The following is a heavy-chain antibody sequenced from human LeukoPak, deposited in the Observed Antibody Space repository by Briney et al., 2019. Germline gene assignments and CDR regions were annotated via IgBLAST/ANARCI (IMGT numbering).Heavy chain of an antibody. CDR3: ARDLGHYYGSGSYYC. V-gene: IGHV3-21*01. CDR2: ISSSSSYI. CDR1: GFTFSSYS. J-gene: IGHJ3*01. Sequence: GGSLRLSCAASGFTFSSYSMNWVRQAPGKGLEWVSSISSSSSYIYYADSVKGRFTISRDNGKNSLYLQMNSLRAEDTAVYYCARDLGHYYGSGSYYCWGQGTMVTVSS. D-gene: IGHD3-10*01.